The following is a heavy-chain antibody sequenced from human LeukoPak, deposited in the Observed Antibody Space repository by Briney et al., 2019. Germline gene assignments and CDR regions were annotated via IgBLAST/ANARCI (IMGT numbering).Heavy chain of an antibody. CDR3: AREYTSRATFDY. CDR2: IHSSGDYI. D-gene: IGHD2-2*02. CDR1: ASGVSFTSHS. V-gene: IGHV3-21*05. Sequence: GGSLRLSCAASASGVSFTSHSMPSVRQAPGKGLEWISYIHSSGDYIFYADSVKGRFTDSRDNARNSLYLQMNSLRAEDTAIYYCAREYTSRATFDYWGQGTLVTVSS. J-gene: IGHJ4*02.